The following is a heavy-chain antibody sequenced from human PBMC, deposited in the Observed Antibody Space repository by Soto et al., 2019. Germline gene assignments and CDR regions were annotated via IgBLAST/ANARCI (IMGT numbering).Heavy chain of an antibody. V-gene: IGHV2-5*02. CDR3: AHRLTLNSDWNYGRFDY. D-gene: IGHD1-7*01. J-gene: IGHJ4*02. CDR1: GFSLTTYGVG. Sequence: QITLKESGPTLVKPTQTLTLTCTFSGFSLTTYGVGVGWIRQPPGKALQWLALIYWDDDKRYCPSLKSRLTITKDTSKNQVVLTMTNMDPVDTATYFCAHRLTLNSDWNYGRFDYWGQGTLVTDSS. CDR2: IYWDDDK.